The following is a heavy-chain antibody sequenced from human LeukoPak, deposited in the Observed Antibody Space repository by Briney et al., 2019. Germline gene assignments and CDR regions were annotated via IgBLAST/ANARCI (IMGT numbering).Heavy chain of an antibody. Sequence: SETLSLTCTVSGGSISSGGYYWSWIRQHPGKGLEWIGYIYYSGSTYYNPSLKSRVTISVDTSKNQFSLNLSSVTAADTAVYYCASRGPQNPLFDPWGQGTLVTVSS. CDR3: ASRGPQNPLFDP. J-gene: IGHJ5*02. CDR1: GGSISSGGYY. D-gene: IGHD3-10*01. CDR2: IYYSGST. V-gene: IGHV4-31*03.